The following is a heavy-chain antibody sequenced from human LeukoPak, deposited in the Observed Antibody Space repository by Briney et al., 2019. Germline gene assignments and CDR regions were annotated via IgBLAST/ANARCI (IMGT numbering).Heavy chain of an antibody. J-gene: IGHJ4*02. CDR2: IYSGGST. D-gene: IGHD6-19*01. CDR3: ASLPSSVAPR. CDR1: GFTVSSNY. V-gene: IGHV3-53*01. Sequence: GGSLRLSCAASGFTVSSNYMSWVRQAPGKGLEWVSVIYSGGSTYYADSEKGRFTISRDNSKNTLYLQMNSLRAEDTAVYYCASLPSSVAPRWGQGTLVTVSS.